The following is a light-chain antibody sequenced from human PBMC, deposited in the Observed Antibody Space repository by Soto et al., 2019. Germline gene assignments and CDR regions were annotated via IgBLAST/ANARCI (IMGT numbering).Light chain of an antibody. V-gene: IGKV3-11*01. CDR1: QSVSSY. J-gene: IGKJ4*01. CDR2: DAS. CDR3: QQRSNWPGIT. Sequence: EIVLTQSPATLSLSPGERATLSCRASQSVSSYLAWYQQKPGQAPRLLIYDASNRATGIPARFSGSGSGTDFTRTISSLEPEEVAGYYCQQRSNWPGITFGGGTKVEIK.